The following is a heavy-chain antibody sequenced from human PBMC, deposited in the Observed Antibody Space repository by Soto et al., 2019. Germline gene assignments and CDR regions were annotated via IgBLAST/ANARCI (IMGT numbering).Heavy chain of an antibody. CDR1: GGSITTVGYS. Sequence: SETLFLTCAVSGGSITTVGYSWSWIRQPPGKGLEWIGYIFHSGISYSNPSLKGRVTMSVDGSKNRFSLRLSSVTAADTAVYYCARRISARTYYFDYWGQGTLVTVSS. D-gene: IGHD6-6*01. CDR2: IFHSGIS. CDR3: ARRISARTYYFDY. J-gene: IGHJ4*02. V-gene: IGHV4-30-2*01.